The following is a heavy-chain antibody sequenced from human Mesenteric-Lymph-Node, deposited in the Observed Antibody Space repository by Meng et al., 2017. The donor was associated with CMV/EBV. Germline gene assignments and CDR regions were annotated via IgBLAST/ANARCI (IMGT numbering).Heavy chain of an antibody. V-gene: IGHV3-30-3*01. CDR1: GFIFSNYA. J-gene: IGHJ3*02. CDR2: VSYDGNNK. D-gene: IGHD3-3*01. Sequence: GESLKISCAASGFIFSNYALHWVRQAPGKGLEWVALVSYDGNNKYYADSVKGRFTISRDSSENTLYLQMNSLRAEDTAVYYCARVGHPDLGGAFDIWGQGTMVTVSS. CDR3: ARVGHPDLGGAFDI.